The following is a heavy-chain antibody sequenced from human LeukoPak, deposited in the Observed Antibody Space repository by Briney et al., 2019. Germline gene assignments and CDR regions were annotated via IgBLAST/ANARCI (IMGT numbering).Heavy chain of an antibody. CDR2: INSDGSST. D-gene: IGHD3-10*01. V-gene: IGHV3-74*01. CDR3: GGVIIRGRYYFDY. CDR1: GFTFSSYW. J-gene: IGHJ4*02. Sequence: PGGSLRLSCAASGFTFSSYWMHWVRQAPGKGLVWVSRINSDGSSTSYADSVKGRFTISRDNAKNTLYLQMNSLRAEDTAVYYCGGVIIRGRYYFDYWGQGTLVTVSS.